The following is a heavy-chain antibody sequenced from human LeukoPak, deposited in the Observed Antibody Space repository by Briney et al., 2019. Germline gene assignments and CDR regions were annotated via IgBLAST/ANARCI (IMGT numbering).Heavy chain of an antibody. CDR1: GFTFDDYA. CDR2: ISWNSGSI. Sequence: PGGSLRLSCAASGFTFDDYAMHWVRQAPGKGLEWVSGISWNSGSIGYADSVKGRFTISRDNAENSLYLQMNSLRAEDTALYYCAKARSSWFVFDYWGQGTLVTVSS. D-gene: IGHD6-13*01. V-gene: IGHV3-9*01. J-gene: IGHJ4*02. CDR3: AKARSSWFVFDY.